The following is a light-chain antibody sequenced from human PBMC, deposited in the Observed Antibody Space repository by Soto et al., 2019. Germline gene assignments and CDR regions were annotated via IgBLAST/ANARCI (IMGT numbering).Light chain of an antibody. CDR1: SSDVGGYNY. Sequence: QSVLTQPPSASGSPGQSVTISCTGTSSDVGGYNYVSWYQQHPGKAPKLMIYEVSKRPSGVPDRFSGSKSDNTASLTVSGLQAEDEADYYSRSKGGSINFVCGTTTNVT. J-gene: IGLJ1*01. CDR2: EVS. V-gene: IGLV2-8*01. CDR3: RSKGGSINFV.